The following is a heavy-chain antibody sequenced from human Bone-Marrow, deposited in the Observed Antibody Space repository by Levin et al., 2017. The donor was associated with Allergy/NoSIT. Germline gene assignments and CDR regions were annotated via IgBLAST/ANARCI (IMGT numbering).Heavy chain of an antibody. CDR1: GFTFSDYY. D-gene: IGHD1-26*01. V-gene: IGHV3-11*01. CDR3: ARDRVSSTYYDRRYYCYHGMDV. Sequence: GGSLRLSCAASGFTFSDYYMSWIRQAPGKGLQWVSYISSRGINIYSADSVKGRFTISRDNAKNSLFLQMNSLRAEDTAVYYCARDRVSSTYYDRRYYCYHGMDVWGQGTTVTV. CDR2: ISSRGINI. J-gene: IGHJ6*02.